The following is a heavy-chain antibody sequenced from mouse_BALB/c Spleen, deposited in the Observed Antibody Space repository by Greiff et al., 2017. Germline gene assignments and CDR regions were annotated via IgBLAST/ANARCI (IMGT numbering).Heavy chain of an antibody. CDR2: IDPYNGGT. V-gene: IGHV1S135*01. CDR3: ARERDYYGSSYYYAMDY. J-gene: IGHJ4*01. D-gene: IGHD1-1*01. Sequence: EVKLQESGPELVKPGASVKVSCKASGYAFTSYNMYWVKQSHGKSLEWIGYIDPYNGGTSYNQKFKGKATLTVDKSSSTAYMHLNSLTSEDSAVYYCARERDYYGSSYYYAMDYWGQGTSVTVSS. CDR1: GYAFTSYN.